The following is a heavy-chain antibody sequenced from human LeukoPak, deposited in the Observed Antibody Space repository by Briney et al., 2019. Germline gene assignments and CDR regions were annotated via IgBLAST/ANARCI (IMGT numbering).Heavy chain of an antibody. CDR3: ARYRAFDI. Sequence: ASETLSLTCTVSGDSISTYYWSWIRQPPGEGLEWIGYIYNSGNTNYNPSLKSRVTISVDTSKNQFSLKLTSVTAADTAVYYCARYRAFDIWGRGTLVTVSS. CDR2: IYNSGNT. J-gene: IGHJ3*02. V-gene: IGHV4-59*01. CDR1: GDSISTYY.